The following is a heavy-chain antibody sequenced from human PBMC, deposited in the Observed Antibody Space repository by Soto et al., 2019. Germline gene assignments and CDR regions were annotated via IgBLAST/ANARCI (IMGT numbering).Heavy chain of an antibody. V-gene: IGHV3-21*01. J-gene: IGHJ4*02. D-gene: IGHD6-13*01. Sequence: GGSLRLSCAASGFTFSSYSMNWVRQAPGKGLEWVSSISSSSSYIYYADSVKGRFTISRDNAKNSLYLQMNSLRAEDTAVNYCARDPPLIAAAGTSSGYWGQGTLVTVSS. CDR1: GFTFSSYS. CDR2: ISSSSSYI. CDR3: ARDPPLIAAAGTSSGY.